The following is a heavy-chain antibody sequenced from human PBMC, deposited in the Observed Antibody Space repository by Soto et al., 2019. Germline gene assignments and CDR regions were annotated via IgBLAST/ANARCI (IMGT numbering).Heavy chain of an antibody. Sequence: GASVKVSCKASGGTFSSYAISWVRQAPGQGLEWMGGIIPIFGTANYAQKFQGRVTITADESTSTAYMELSSLRSEDTAVYYCARMTGDYYDSPFDYWGQGTLVTVSS. CDR2: IIPIFGTA. J-gene: IGHJ4*02. D-gene: IGHD3-22*01. V-gene: IGHV1-69*13. CDR3: ARMTGDYYDSPFDY. CDR1: GGTFSSYA.